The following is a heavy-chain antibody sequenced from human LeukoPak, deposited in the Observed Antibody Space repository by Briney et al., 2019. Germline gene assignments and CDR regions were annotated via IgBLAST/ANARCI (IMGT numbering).Heavy chain of an antibody. D-gene: IGHD4-23*01. Sequence: GGSLRLSCAASGLTFSSYAMSWVRQAPGKGLEWVSAISCSGGSTYYADSVKGRFTISRDNSKNPLYLQMNSLRDEATAVYYCAKASWTTVVIDAFDIWGQGTMVTVSS. CDR3: AKASWTTVVIDAFDI. J-gene: IGHJ3*02. CDR2: ISCSGGST. V-gene: IGHV3-23*01. CDR1: GLTFSSYA.